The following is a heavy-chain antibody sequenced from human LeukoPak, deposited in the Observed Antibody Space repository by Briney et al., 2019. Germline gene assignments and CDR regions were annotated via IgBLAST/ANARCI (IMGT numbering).Heavy chain of an antibody. CDR2: IYYSGST. D-gene: IGHD3-22*01. J-gene: IGHJ4*02. CDR3: ARQYYYDSSGYLDY. CDR1: GGXISXXX. Sequence: SETLSLTCTVSGGXISXXXXXWIXXXPXKXXEXIGYIYYSGSTNYNPSLKSRVTISVDTSKNQFSLKLSSVTAADTAVYYCARQYYYDSSGYLDYWGQGTLVTVSS. V-gene: IGHV4-59*08.